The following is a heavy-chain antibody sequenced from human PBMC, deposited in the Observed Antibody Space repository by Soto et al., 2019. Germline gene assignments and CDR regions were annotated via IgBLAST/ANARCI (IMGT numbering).Heavy chain of an antibody. CDR2: IDPSDSQT. CDR3: ARQIYDSDTGPNFQYYFDS. V-gene: IGHV5-10-1*01. CDR1: GYSFAGYW. Sequence: GESLKISCKGSGYSFAGYWITWVRQKPGKGLEWMGRIDPSDSQTYYSPSFRGHVTISVTKSITTVFLQWSSLRASDTAMYYCARQIYDSDTGPNFQYYFDSWGQGTRVPSPQ. D-gene: IGHD3-22*01. J-gene: IGHJ4*02.